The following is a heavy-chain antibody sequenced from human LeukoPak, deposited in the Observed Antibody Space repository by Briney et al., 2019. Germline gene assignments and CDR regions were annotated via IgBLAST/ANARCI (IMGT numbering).Heavy chain of an antibody. Sequence: SETLSLTCTVSGGSISSYYWSWIRQPPGKGLEWIGYIYYSGSTNYNPSLKSRVTISVDTSKNQFSLKLSSVTAADTAVYYCASLSSSLEWDRDYYYGMDVWGQGTTVTVSS. CDR2: IYYSGST. D-gene: IGHD6-13*01. CDR1: GGSISSYY. CDR3: ASLSSSLEWDRDYYYGMDV. J-gene: IGHJ6*02. V-gene: IGHV4-59*01.